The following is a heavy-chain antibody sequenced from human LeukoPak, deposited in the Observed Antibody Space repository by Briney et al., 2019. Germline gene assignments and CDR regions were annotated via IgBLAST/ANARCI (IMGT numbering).Heavy chain of an antibody. J-gene: IGHJ6*03. CDR2: ISYDGSNK. V-gene: IGHV3-30*04. CDR3: ARDRGAAGGSHYYYYYMDV. Sequence: GGSLRLSCVASGFTFSTYTMNWVRQAPGKGLEWVAVISYDGSNKYYADSVKGRFTISRDNSKNTLYLQMNSLRAEDTAVYYCARDRGAAGGSHYYYYYMDVWGKGTTVTVSS. D-gene: IGHD6-13*01. CDR1: GFTFSTYT.